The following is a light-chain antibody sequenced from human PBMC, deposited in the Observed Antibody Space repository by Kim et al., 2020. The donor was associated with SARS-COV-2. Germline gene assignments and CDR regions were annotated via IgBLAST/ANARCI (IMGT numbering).Light chain of an antibody. CDR3: QQRSNWPWT. CDR1: QSVSSSY. J-gene: IGKJ1*01. V-gene: IGKV3D-20*02. CDR2: GAS. Sequence: SPGERATLSCRASQSVSSSYLAWYQQKPGQAPRLLIYGASSRATGIPDRFSGSGSGTDFTLTISSLEPEDFAVYYCQQRSNWPWTFGQGTKVDIK.